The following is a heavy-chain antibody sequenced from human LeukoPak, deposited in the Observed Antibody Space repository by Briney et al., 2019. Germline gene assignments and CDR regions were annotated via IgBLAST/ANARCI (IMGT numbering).Heavy chain of an antibody. D-gene: IGHD4-17*01. CDR1: GFTLGSYW. CDR2: INSDGRST. J-gene: IGHJ4*02. V-gene: IGHV3-74*01. Sequence: PGGSLRLSCAASGFTLGSYWMHWVCQAPGKGLVWVSRINSDGRSTSYADSVKGRFTISRDNAKNTLYLQMNSLRAEDTAVYYCARGNFGDFYWGQGTLVTVSS. CDR3: ARGNFGDFY.